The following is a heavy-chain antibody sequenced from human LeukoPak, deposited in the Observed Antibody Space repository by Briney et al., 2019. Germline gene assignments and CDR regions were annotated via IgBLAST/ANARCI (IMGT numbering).Heavy chain of an antibody. V-gene: IGHV4-34*01. CDR1: GGSFSGYY. Sequence: SETLSLTCAVYGGSFSGYYWSWIRQPPGKGLEWIGEINHSGSTNYNPSLKSRVTISVDTSKNQFSLKLSSVTAADTAVYYCARDGSYDGTDAFVIWAKGQWSPSLQ. J-gene: IGHJ3*02. D-gene: IGHD3-22*01. CDR2: INHSGST. CDR3: ARDGSYDGTDAFVI.